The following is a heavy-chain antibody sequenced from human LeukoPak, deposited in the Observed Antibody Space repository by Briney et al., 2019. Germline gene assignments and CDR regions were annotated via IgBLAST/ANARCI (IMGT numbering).Heavy chain of an antibody. J-gene: IGHJ6*03. CDR3: ARVDRHNFYLDV. CDR2: MSRNSGNT. Sequence: VASVKVSCKASGYTFTSYDINWVRQATGQGLEWMGWMSRNSGNTGYAQKFQGRVTLTRNTSISTAYLELSSLRSEDTAVYYCARVDRHNFYLDVWGKGTTVTVSS. V-gene: IGHV1-8*01. CDR1: GYTFTSYD.